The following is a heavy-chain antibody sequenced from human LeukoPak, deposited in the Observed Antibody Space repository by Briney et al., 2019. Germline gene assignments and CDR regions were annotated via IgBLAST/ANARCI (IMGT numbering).Heavy chain of an antibody. CDR1: GGSISSYY. D-gene: IGHD5-12*01. Sequence: SGTLSLTCTVSGGSISSYYWSWIRQPAGKGLEWIGRIYTSGSTNYNPSLKSRVTMSVDTSKNQFSLKLSSVTAADTAGYYCASDLGDSGYDGGRWYYGMDVWGQGTTVTVSS. CDR3: ASDLGDSGYDGGRWYYGMDV. CDR2: IYTSGST. J-gene: IGHJ6*02. V-gene: IGHV4-4*07.